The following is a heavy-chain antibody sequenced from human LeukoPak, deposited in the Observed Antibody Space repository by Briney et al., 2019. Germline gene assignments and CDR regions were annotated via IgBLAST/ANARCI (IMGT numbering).Heavy chain of an antibody. D-gene: IGHD3-3*01. Sequence: ASVKVSCKASGYTFTSYGISWVRQAPGQGLEWMGWISAYNGNTNYAQKLQGRVTMTTDTSTSTAYMELRSLRSDDTAVYYCARDRAGDFWSGYYTRGDYWGQGTLVTVSS. J-gene: IGHJ4*02. V-gene: IGHV1-18*01. CDR1: GYTFTSYG. CDR2: ISAYNGNT. CDR3: ARDRAGDFWSGYYTRGDY.